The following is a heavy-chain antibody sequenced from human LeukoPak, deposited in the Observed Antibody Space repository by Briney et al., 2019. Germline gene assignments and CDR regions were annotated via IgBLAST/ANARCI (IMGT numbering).Heavy chain of an antibody. V-gene: IGHV1-2*02. D-gene: IGHD3-10*01. CDR1: GYTFTGYI. CDR2: INPNSGVT. Sequence: ASVKVSCKASGYTFTGYIMHWVRQAPGQGLEWMGWINPNSGVTNYAKKFQGRVTMTRDTSISTAYMELSRLRSDDTAVYYCARIYYGSRIEGFDPWGQGTLVTVSS. CDR3: ARIYYGSRIEGFDP. J-gene: IGHJ5*02.